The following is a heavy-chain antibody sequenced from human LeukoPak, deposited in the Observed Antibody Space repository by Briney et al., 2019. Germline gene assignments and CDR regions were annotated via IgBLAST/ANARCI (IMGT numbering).Heavy chain of an antibody. D-gene: IGHD2-15*01. J-gene: IGHJ5*02. V-gene: IGHV1-8*01. CDR2: MNPNSGNT. CDR3: ARVGRYCSGGSCYPANWFDP. CDR1: GYTFTSYD. Sequence: GPVKVSCKASGYTFTSYDINWVRQATGQGLEWMGWMNPNSGNTGYAQKFQGRVTMTRNTSISTAYMELSSLRSEDTAVYYCARVGRYCSGGSCYPANWFDPWGQGTLVTVSS.